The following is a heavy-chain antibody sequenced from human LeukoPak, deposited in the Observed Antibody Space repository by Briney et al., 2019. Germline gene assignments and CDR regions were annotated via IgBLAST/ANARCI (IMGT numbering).Heavy chain of an antibody. D-gene: IGHD3-3*01. J-gene: IGHJ4*02. CDR2: ISAYNGNT. CDR3: ARDRYYDFWSGYYTGDIDFDY. Sequence: ASVKVSCKASGYTFTSYGISWVRQAPGQGLEWMGWISAYNGNTNYAQKLQGRVTMTTETSTSTAYMELRSLRSDDTAVYYCARDRYYDFWSGYYTGDIDFDYWGQGTLVTVSS. V-gene: IGHV1-18*01. CDR1: GYTFTSYG.